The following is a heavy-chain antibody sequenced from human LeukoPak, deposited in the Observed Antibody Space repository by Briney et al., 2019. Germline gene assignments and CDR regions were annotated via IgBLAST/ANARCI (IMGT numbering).Heavy chain of an antibody. D-gene: IGHD5-18*01. CDR1: GFTFSSYW. CDR3: ASTLMGTDLPPFDY. J-gene: IGHJ4*02. V-gene: IGHV3-7*01. CDR2: IKQDGSEN. Sequence: PGGSLRLSCAASGFTFSSYWMSWVRQAPGKGLEWVANIKQDGSENYYVDSVKGRFTISRDNAKNSLYLQMNSLRAEDTAVYYCASTLMGTDLPPFDYWGQGTLVTVSS.